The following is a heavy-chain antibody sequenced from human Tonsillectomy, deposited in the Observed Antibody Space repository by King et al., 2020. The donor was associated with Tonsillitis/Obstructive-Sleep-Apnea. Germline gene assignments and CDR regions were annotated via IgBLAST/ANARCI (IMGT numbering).Heavy chain of an antibody. CDR2: ISYDGTNK. Sequence: VQLVESGGGVVQPGRSLRLSCAASGFTFRTYTMHWVRQAPGKGLEGVAVISYDGTNKYYADYVKGRLTISRDNSKKTLYLQMNSLRTEDTAVYYCVRASRTYYDILTGLYFDYWGQGTLVTVSS. D-gene: IGHD3-9*01. J-gene: IGHJ4*02. CDR1: GFTFRTYT. CDR3: VRASRTYYDILTGLYFDY. V-gene: IGHV3-30*01.